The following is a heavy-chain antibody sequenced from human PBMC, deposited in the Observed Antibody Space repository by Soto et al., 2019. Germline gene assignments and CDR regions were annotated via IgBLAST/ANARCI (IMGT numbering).Heavy chain of an antibody. CDR1: GFTFSSYS. Sequence: GGSLRLSCAASGFTFSSYSMNWVRQAPGKGLEWVSYISSSSSTIYYADSVKGRFTISRDNAKNSLYLQMNSLRAEDTAVYYCARDMEETTFDYWGQGTLVTVSS. CDR2: ISSSSSTI. CDR3: ARDMEETTFDY. J-gene: IGHJ4*02. V-gene: IGHV3-48*01. D-gene: IGHD3-10*01.